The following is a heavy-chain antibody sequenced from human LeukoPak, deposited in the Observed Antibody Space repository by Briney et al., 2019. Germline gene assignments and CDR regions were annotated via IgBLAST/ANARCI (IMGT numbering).Heavy chain of an antibody. J-gene: IGHJ5*02. CDR1: GFTFSSYA. CDR3: ARDRSSSIGTYNWFDP. D-gene: IGHD6-6*01. Sequence: GGSLRLSCAASGFTFSSYAMSWVRQAPGKGLEWVSAISGSGGSTYYADSVKGRFTNSRDNSKNTLYLQMNSLRSEDTAVYYCARDRSSSIGTYNWFDPWGQGTLVTVSS. CDR2: ISGSGGST. V-gene: IGHV3-23*01.